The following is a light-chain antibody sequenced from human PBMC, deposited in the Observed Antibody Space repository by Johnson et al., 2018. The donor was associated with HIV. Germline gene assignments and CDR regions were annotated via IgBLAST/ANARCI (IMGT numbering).Light chain of an antibody. Sequence: QSALTQPPSVSAAPGQTVTISCSGSSSNVGSSFVSWYRQVPGTAPKLLIYDNNKRPSGIPGRFSGSKSGPSATLGITGLQTGDEADYYCGTWDSSLSAGGYVFGTGTKVTVL. CDR3: GTWDSSLSAGGYV. V-gene: IGLV1-51*01. CDR2: DNN. J-gene: IGLJ1*01. CDR1: SSNVGSSF.